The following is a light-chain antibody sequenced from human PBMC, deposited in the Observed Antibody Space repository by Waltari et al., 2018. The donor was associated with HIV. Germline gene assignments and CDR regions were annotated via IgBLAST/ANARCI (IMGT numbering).Light chain of an antibody. Sequence: QTVVTQEPSLTVSPGGTVTPHCSSSTGPVPSGSYPTWFQQKPGQPPKPLTFATPKTHSWTPDRFSGSLLGGDAVLTVSGVRPEDEADYYCLLYFSGFRPHWVFGGGTRLTVL. V-gene: IGLV7-43*01. CDR1: TGPVPSGSY. J-gene: IGLJ3*02. CDR3: LLYFSGFRPHWV. CDR2: ATP.